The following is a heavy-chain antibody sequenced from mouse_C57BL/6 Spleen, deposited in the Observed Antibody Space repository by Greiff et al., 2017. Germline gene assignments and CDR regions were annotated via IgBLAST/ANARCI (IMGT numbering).Heavy chain of an antibody. CDR1: GYTFTTYP. J-gene: IGHJ4*01. Sequence: QVHVKQSGAELVKPGASVKMSCKASGYTFTTYPIEWMKQNHGKSLEWIGNFHPYNDDTKYNEKFKGKATLTVEKSSSTVYLELSRLTSDDSAVYYCARAYGSSYGEDAMDYWGQGTSVTVSS. V-gene: IGHV1-47*01. CDR3: ARAYGSSYGEDAMDY. CDR2: FHPYNDDT. D-gene: IGHD1-1*01.